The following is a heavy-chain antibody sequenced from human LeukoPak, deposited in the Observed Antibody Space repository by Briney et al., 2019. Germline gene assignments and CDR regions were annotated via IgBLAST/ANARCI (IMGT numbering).Heavy chain of an antibody. CDR1: GFTFSSYA. J-gene: IGHJ4*02. CDR3: ANDYGGNSDASFDY. V-gene: IGHV3-23*01. Sequence: GGSLRLSCAASGFTFSSYAMSWVRQAPGKGLEWVSAISGSGGSTYYADSVKGRFTISRDNSKNTLYLQMNCLRAEDTAVYYCANDYGGNSDASFDYWGQGTLVTVSS. CDR2: ISGSGGST. D-gene: IGHD4-23*01.